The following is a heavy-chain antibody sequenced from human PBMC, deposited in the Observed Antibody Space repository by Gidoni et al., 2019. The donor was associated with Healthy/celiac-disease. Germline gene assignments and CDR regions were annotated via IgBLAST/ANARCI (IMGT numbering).Heavy chain of an antibody. Sequence: IGYIYYSGSTYYNPSLKSRVTMSVDTSKNQFSLKLSSVTAVDTAVYYCARIRVVGPSLEGVDYWGQGTLVTVSS. CDR3: ARIRVVGPSLEGVDY. CDR2: IYYSGST. V-gene: IGHV4-28*01. J-gene: IGHJ4*02. D-gene: IGHD2-15*01.